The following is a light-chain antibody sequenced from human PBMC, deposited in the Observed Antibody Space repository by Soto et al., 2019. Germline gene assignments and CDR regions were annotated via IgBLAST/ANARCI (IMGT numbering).Light chain of an antibody. CDR1: QSISSY. Sequence: DIQMTHSPSSLSASVGDRVTITCRPSQSISSYLDWYHQKPGKAPKLLIYAASSLESGVTSRFSGSVSGIDFTLTISSLEPEDFATYYCQQRYSTHPKFGQGTKVDNK. CDR3: QQRYSTHPK. V-gene: IGKV1-39*01. J-gene: IGKJ1*01. CDR2: AAS.